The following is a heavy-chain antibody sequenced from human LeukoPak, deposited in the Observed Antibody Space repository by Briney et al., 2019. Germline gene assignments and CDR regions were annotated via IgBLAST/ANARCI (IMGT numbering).Heavy chain of an antibody. CDR3: ARDLRRANQGDYGSFDI. Sequence: SETLSLACTVSGGSISSYYWSWIRQPAGKGLEWIGRIYTSGSTNYNPSLKSRVTMSVDTSKNQFSLKLSSVTAADTAVYYCARDLRRANQGDYGSFDIWGQGTMVTVSS. J-gene: IGHJ3*02. CDR2: IYTSGST. CDR1: GGSISSYY. V-gene: IGHV4-4*07. D-gene: IGHD4-17*01.